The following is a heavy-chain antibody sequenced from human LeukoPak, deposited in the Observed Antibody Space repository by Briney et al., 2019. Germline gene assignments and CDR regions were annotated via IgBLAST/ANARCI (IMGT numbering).Heavy chain of an antibody. CDR3: ARESVVAFNRFDP. CDR2: IYYSGST. D-gene: IGHD3-22*01. CDR1: GGSISSYY. Sequence: SETLSLTCTVSGGSISSYYWSWIRQPPGKGLEWIGYIYYSGSTNYNPSLKSRVTISVDTSKNQFSLKLSSVTAADTAVYYCARESVVAFNRFDPRGQGTLVTVSS. V-gene: IGHV4-59*01. J-gene: IGHJ5*02.